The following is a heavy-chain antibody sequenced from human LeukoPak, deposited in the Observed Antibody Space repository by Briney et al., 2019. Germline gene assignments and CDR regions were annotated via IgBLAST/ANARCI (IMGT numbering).Heavy chain of an antibody. J-gene: IGHJ5*02. Sequence: GGSLRLSCAASGFTFDDYAMHWVRQAPGKGLEWVSSISSSSSYIYYADSVKGRFTISRDNAKNSLYLQMNSLRAEDTAVYYCARGGDYGGEPYNWFDPWGQGTLVTVSS. CDR1: GFTFDDYA. CDR2: ISSSSSYI. CDR3: ARGGDYGGEPYNWFDP. V-gene: IGHV3-21*01. D-gene: IGHD4-23*01.